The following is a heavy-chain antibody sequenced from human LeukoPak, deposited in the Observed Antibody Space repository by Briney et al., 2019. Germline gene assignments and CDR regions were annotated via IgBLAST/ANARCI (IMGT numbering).Heavy chain of an antibody. V-gene: IGHV3-23*01. CDR3: ATYRQVLLPFES. CDR1: GFTFSTFA. Sequence: GGSLRLSCAASGFTFSTFAMIWVRQPPGKGLEWVSSIFPSGGEIHYADSVRGRFTISRDNSKSTLSLQMNSLRAEDTAIYYCATYRQVLLPFESWGQGTQVTVSS. D-gene: IGHD2-8*02. CDR2: IFPSGGEI. J-gene: IGHJ4*02.